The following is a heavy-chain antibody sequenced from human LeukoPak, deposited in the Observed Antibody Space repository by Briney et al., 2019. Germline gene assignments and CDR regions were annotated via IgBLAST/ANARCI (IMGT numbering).Heavy chain of an antibody. D-gene: IGHD6-19*01. Sequence: GRSLRLSCAVSGFTFSSYTMHWVRQAPGKGLEGVGRIYRSSNGETTDYGAPVKGRFTMSRDDSKNTLYLQMNSLKTEDTAVYYCTTYSSGSCPFWGQGTLVTVSS. J-gene: IGHJ4*02. CDR1: GFTFSSYT. V-gene: IGHV3-15*01. CDR3: TTYSSGSCPF. CDR2: IYRSSNGETT.